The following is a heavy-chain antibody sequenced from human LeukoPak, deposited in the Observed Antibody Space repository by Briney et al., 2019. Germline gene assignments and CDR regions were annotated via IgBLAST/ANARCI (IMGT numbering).Heavy chain of an antibody. CDR3: ARGPSGYFDY. Sequence: PGGSLRLSCAASGFTFSSYAMHWVRQAPGKGLEWVAVISYDGSNKYYADSVKGRFTISRDNAKNSLYLQMNSLRAEDTAVYYCARGPSGYFDYWGQGTLVTVSS. D-gene: IGHD1-1*01. CDR1: GFTFSSYA. CDR2: ISYDGSNK. V-gene: IGHV3-30*04. J-gene: IGHJ4*02.